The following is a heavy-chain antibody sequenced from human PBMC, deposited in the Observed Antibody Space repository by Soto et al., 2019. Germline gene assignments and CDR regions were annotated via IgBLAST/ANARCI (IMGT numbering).Heavy chain of an antibody. D-gene: IGHD6-6*01. J-gene: IGHJ5*02. Sequence: QVQLQESGPGLVKPSQTLSLTCTVSGGSISSGDYYWSWIRQPPGKGLEWIGYIYYSGSTYYNPSLKSRVTISADTSTNQFSLKLSSVTAADTAVYYCARERPDGARLDPWGQGTLVTVSS. CDR3: ARERPDGARLDP. V-gene: IGHV4-30-4*01. CDR1: GGSISSGDYY. CDR2: IYYSGST.